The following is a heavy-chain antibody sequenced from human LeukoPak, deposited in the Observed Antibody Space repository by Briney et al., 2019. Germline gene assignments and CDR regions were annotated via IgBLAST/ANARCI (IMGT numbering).Heavy chain of an antibody. D-gene: IGHD3-3*01. Sequence: ASVKVSCKASGYTFTSYGISWVRQAPGQGLEWMGWISAYNDNANYAQKFQGRVTMTTDTSTSTAYMELRSRRSDDTAVYYCARATPRFSDFRGYYYYMDVWGKGTTVTVSS. J-gene: IGHJ6*03. CDR1: GYTFTSYG. V-gene: IGHV1-18*01. CDR2: ISAYNDNA. CDR3: ARATPRFSDFRGYYYYMDV.